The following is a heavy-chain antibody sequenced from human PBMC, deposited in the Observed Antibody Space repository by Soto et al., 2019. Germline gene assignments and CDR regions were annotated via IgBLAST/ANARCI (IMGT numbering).Heavy chain of an antibody. CDR2: ISPRSGGT. CDR1: GYTFIDYY. V-gene: IGHV1-2*02. Sequence: ASVKVSCKASGYTFIDYYMHWVRQAPGQGFEWMGRISPRSGGTNYAQKFQGRVTMTWDTSLNTAYMELSSLISEDAAVYYCARPPGYISDWYYFDLWGQGTLVTVSS. D-gene: IGHD3-9*01. J-gene: IGHJ4*02. CDR3: ARPPGYISDWYYFDL.